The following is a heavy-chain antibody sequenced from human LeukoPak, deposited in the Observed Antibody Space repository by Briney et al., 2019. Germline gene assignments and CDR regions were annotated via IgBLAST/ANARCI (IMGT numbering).Heavy chain of an antibody. V-gene: IGHV3-53*01. Sequence: GGSLRLSCAASGFTVSSNYMSWVRQAPGKGLEWVSVIYSGGSTYYADSVKGRFTISRDNSKNTLYLQMNSLRAEDTAVYYCARGGYSYGTQFFDYWGQVTLVTVSS. D-gene: IGHD5-18*01. CDR3: ARGGYSYGTQFFDY. CDR1: GFTVSSNY. J-gene: IGHJ4*02. CDR2: IYSGGST.